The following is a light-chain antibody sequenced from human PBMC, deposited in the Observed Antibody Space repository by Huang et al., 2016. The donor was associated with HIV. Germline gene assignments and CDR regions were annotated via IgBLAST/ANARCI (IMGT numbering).Light chain of an antibody. CDR3: QKYSPWWT. Sequence: EIQMTQSPSSLSASVGERVTITCRARQDISNYLALYQQRPGKVPKVLIYAASTLQAGVPSRFIGRGSGTNFTLTIASLRPEDVATYYCQKYSPWWTFGQGTKVEVK. CDR2: AAS. J-gene: IGKJ1*01. CDR1: QDISNY. V-gene: IGKV1-27*01.